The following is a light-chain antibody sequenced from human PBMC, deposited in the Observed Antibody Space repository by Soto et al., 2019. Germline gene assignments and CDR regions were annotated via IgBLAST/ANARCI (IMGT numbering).Light chain of an antibody. CDR2: SNN. J-gene: IGLJ1*01. V-gene: IGLV1-44*01. CDR1: SSNIGSNT. Sequence: QSVLTQPPSASGTPGQRVTISCSGSSSNIGSNTVNWYQQLPRTAPKLLIYSNNQRPSGVPARFSGSKSGTSASLAISGLQSEDEADYYCAAWDDSLNGYYVFGTGTKLTVL. CDR3: AAWDDSLNGYYV.